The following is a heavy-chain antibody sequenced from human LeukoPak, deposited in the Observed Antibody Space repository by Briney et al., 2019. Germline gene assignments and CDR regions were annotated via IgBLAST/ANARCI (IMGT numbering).Heavy chain of an antibody. CDR3: ARRRIAAIDY. CDR2: IFYSGTT. Sequence: SQTLSLTCTVSGGSISSSSYYWDWIRQPPGKGLEWIGTIFYSGTTSYSPSLKSRVTISVDTSRNQFSLKLNSVTAADTAIYYCARRRIAAIDYWGQGTLVTVSS. CDR1: GGSISSSSYY. J-gene: IGHJ4*02. D-gene: IGHD6-13*01. V-gene: IGHV4-39*01.